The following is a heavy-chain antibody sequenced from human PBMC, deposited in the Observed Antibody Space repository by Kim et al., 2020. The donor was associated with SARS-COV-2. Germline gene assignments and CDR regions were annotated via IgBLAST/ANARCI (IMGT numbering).Heavy chain of an antibody. CDR1: GFTFSTYT. D-gene: IGHD1-26*01. CDR3: ARGSVRPTHFFDY. CDR2: ISSDGTHR. J-gene: IGHJ4*02. Sequence: GGSLRLSCAASGFTFSTYTMHWVRQTPGKGLEWVAVISSDGTHRYYVDSVKGRFTISRDNSKNTLYLQMDSLKFEDTTVYYCARGSVRPTHFFDYWGQGTLVTVSS. V-gene: IGHV3-30*04.